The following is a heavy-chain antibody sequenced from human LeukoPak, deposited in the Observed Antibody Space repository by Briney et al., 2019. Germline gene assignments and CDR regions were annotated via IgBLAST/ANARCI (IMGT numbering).Heavy chain of an antibody. J-gene: IGHJ4*02. CDR2: INHSGST. V-gene: IGHV4-34*01. Sequence: SETLSLTCVVYGGSFSGYYWSWVRQPPGKGLEWIGEINHSGSTNYNPSLKSRVTISVDTSKNQFSLKLSSVTAADTAVYYCARSGTRYFDWLSNPFDYWGQGTLVTVSS. CDR3: ARSGTRYFDWLSNPFDY. D-gene: IGHD3-9*01. CDR1: GGSFSGYY.